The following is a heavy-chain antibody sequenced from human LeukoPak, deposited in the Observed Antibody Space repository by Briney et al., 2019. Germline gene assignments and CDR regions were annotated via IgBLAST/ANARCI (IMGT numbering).Heavy chain of an antibody. CDR3: ARVPGVAVAGNYYYYGMDV. Sequence: SETLSLTCTVSGVSISSYYWSWLRQPPGKGLEWIGYIYYSGSTNYNPSLKSRVTISVDTSKNQLSLKLSSVTAADTAVYYCARVPGVAVAGNYYYYGMDVWGQGTTVTVSS. CDR1: GVSISSYY. J-gene: IGHJ6*02. CDR2: IYYSGST. V-gene: IGHV4-59*01. D-gene: IGHD6-19*01.